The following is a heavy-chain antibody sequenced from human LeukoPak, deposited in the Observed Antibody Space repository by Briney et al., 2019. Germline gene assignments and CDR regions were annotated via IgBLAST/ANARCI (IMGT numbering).Heavy chain of an antibody. D-gene: IGHD2/OR15-2a*01. CDR3: ATDREYRKWFDP. J-gene: IGHJ5*02. Sequence: ASVKASCKVSGYTLTELSMHWVRQAPGKGLEWMGGFDPEDGETIYAQKFQGRVTMTEDTSTDTAYMELSSLRSEDTAVYYCATDREYRKWFDPWGQGTLVTVSS. CDR1: GYTLTELS. CDR2: FDPEDGET. V-gene: IGHV1-24*01.